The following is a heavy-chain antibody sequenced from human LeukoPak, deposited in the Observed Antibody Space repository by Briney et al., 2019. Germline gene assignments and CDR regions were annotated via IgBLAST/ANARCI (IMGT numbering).Heavy chain of an antibody. CDR2: IYYSGNT. Sequence: PSETLSLTCIASGGSISRSNYYWGWIRQSPGKGLEWIGSIYYSGNTYYNPSLKSRVTISVDTSKNQFSLKLSSVTTADTAVYYCARGKPAAGQDYFDYWGQGTLLTVSS. CDR1: GGSISRSNYY. D-gene: IGHD6-13*01. CDR3: ARGKPAAGQDYFDY. J-gene: IGHJ4*02. V-gene: IGHV4-39*07.